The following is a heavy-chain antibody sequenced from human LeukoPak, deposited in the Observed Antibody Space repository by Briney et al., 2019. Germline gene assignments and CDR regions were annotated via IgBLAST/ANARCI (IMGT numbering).Heavy chain of an antibody. J-gene: IGHJ4*02. Sequence: GGSLRLSCAASGFTFSSYAMHWVRQAPGKGLEYVSAISSNGGSTYYANSVKGRFTISRDNSKNTLYLQMGSLRAEDMAVYYCARWGQLAFDYWGQGTLVTVS. CDR1: GFTFSSYA. D-gene: IGHD6-6*01. CDR2: ISSNGGST. CDR3: ARWGQLAFDY. V-gene: IGHV3-64*01.